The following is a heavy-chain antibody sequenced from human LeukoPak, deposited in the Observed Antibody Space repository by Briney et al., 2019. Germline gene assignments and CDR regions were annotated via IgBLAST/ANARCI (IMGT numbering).Heavy chain of an antibody. CDR1: GYTFTSYG. CDR3: ARDVGYYFDY. D-gene: IGHD2-15*01. Sequence: SVKVSCKASGYTFTSYGISWVRQAPGQGLEWMGGIIPIFGTANYAQKFQGRVTITADESTSTAYMELSSLRSEDTAVYYCARDVGYYFDYWGQGTLVTVSS. V-gene: IGHV1-69*13. CDR2: IIPIFGTA. J-gene: IGHJ4*02.